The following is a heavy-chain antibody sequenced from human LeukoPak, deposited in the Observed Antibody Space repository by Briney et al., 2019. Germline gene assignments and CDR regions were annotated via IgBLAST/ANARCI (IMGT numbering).Heavy chain of an antibody. J-gene: IGHJ3*01. Sequence: GGSLRLSCAASGFTFSSYSMNWVRQAPGKGLEWVSSISSSSSYIYYADSVKGRFTISRDNAKNSLYLQMNSLRAEDTAVYYCARDRYDFWSGPITWGQGTMVTVSS. D-gene: IGHD3-3*01. CDR1: GFTFSSYS. CDR2: ISSSSSYI. V-gene: IGHV3-21*01. CDR3: ARDRYDFWSGPIT.